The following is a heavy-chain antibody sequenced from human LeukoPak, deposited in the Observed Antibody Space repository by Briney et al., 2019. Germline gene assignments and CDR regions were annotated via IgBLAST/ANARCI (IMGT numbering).Heavy chain of an antibody. V-gene: IGHV1-18*01. D-gene: IGHD2-21*02. CDR1: GGTFSSYA. CDR2: ISAYNGNT. CDR3: ARGRAHIVVVTAIADAFDI. J-gene: IGHJ3*02. Sequence: ASVKVSCKASGGTFSSYAISWVRQAPGQGLEWMGWISAYNGNTNYAQKLQGRVTMTTDTSTSTAYMELRSLRSDDTAVYYCARGRAHIVVVTAIADAFDIWGQGTMVTVSS.